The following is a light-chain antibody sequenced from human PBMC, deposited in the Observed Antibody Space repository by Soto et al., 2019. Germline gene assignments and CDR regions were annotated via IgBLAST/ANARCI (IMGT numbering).Light chain of an antibody. CDR2: SVS. V-gene: IGKV3-20*01. Sequence: VVLTQSPGTLSLSPGERATLSCRASQTLSHKYLAWFQQKAGQAPRLLIHSVSVRATGAPDRFSGSGSGTDLTLTISRLEPEDFAVYYCQLYSGSPWTFGQGTKV. J-gene: IGKJ1*01. CDR1: QTLSHKY. CDR3: QLYSGSPWT.